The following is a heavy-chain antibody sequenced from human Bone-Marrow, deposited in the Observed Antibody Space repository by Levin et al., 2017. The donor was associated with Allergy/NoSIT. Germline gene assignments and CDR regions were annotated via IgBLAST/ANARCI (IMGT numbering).Heavy chain of an antibody. CDR1: GDSVSSNSVA. CDR3: ASWNHERRYFDL. D-gene: IGHD1-1*01. V-gene: IGHV6-1*01. J-gene: IGHJ2*01. Sequence: SQTLSLTCAISGDSVSSNSVAWNWIRQSPSRGLEWLGRTYYRSKWYNDYAVSVKSRITINPDTSKNQFSLQLNSVTPEDTAVYYCASWNHERRYFDLWGRGSLVTVSS. CDR2: TYYRSKWYN.